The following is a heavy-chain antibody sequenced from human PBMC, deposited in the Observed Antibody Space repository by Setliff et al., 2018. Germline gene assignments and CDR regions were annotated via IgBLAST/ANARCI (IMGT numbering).Heavy chain of an antibody. CDR2: IYYSGIT. D-gene: IGHD5-12*01. CDR3: ARLYSGYDNLFDY. J-gene: IGHJ4*02. V-gene: IGHV4-59*01. CDR1: GFTFSNAW. Sequence: PSETLRLSCAASGFTFSNAWMSWIRQPPGKGLEWIGYIYYSGITTYNPSLKSRVTISVDTSKNQFSMKLSSVTAADTAVYYCARLYSGYDNLFDYWGQGTLVTVSS.